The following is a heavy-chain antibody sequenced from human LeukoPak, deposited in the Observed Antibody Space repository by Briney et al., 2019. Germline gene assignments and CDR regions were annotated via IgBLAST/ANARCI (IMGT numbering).Heavy chain of an antibody. CDR2: IYYSGST. J-gene: IGHJ5*02. D-gene: IGHD4-23*01. CDR1: GFTFRSYS. CDR3: ARGPSPYGGDNWFDP. Sequence: GSLRLSCAASGFTFRSYSMNWVRQAPGKGLEWIGYIYYSGSTNYNPSLKSRVTISVDTSKNQFSLKLSSVTAADTAVYYCARGPSPYGGDNWFDPWGQGTLVTVSS. V-gene: IGHV4-59*01.